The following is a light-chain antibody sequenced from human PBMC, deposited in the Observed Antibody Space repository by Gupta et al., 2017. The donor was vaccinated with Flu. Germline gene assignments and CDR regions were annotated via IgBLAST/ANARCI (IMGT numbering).Light chain of an antibody. CDR2: EVS. Sequence: QSALTQPASVSGSPGPSTTLSCPGTTSDVGGYNYVSWYQQHPGKAPKLMIYEVSNRPSGVSNRFSGSKSGNTASLTISGLQAEDEGDYYCNSYTSTSTPFVFGTGTKVTVL. J-gene: IGLJ1*01. V-gene: IGLV2-14*01. CDR3: NSYTSTSTPFV. CDR1: TSDVGGYNY.